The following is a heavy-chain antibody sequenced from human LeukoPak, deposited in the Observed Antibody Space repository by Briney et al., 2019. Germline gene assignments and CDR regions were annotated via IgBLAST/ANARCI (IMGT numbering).Heavy chain of an antibody. CDR2: IIPIFGTA. D-gene: IGHD3-16*01. CDR1: GGTFSSYA. J-gene: IGHJ6*03. CDR3: ARGEAAAGVPYYYYYYMDV. Sequence: ASVKVSCKASGGTFSSYAISWVRQAPGQGLEWMGRIIPIFGTANYAQKFQGRVTITTDESTSTAYMELSSLRSEDTAVYYCARGEAAAGVPYYYYYYMDVWGKGTTVTVSS. V-gene: IGHV1-69*05.